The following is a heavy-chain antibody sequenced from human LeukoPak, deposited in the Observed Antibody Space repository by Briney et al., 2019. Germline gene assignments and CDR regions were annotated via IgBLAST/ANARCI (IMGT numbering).Heavy chain of an antibody. V-gene: IGHV3-23*01. J-gene: IGHJ4*02. CDR2: ISGSSGAT. CDR1: GFTFSSYS. CDR3: AKEGDRGFVVADYFDY. D-gene: IGHD2-15*01. Sequence: GGSLRLSCAASGFTFSSYSMAWARQAPGKGLEWVSIISGSSGATFYADSVKGRFTISRDNSKNTLYLEMSSLRAEDTAVYYCAKEGDRGFVVADYFDYWGQGTLVTVSS.